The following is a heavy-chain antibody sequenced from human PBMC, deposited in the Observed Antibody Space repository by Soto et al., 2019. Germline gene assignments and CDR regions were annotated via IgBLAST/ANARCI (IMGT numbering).Heavy chain of an antibody. Sequence: ASETLSLTCTVSGGSISSSSYYWGWIRQPPGKGLEWIGSIYYSGSTYYNPSLKSRVTISVDTSKNQFSLKLSSVTAADTAVYYCARLNGAGLRDYYYGMDVWGQGTTVTVSS. CDR1: GGSISSSSYY. V-gene: IGHV4-39*01. CDR3: ARLNGAGLRDYYYGMDV. CDR2: IYYSGST. D-gene: IGHD5-12*01. J-gene: IGHJ6*02.